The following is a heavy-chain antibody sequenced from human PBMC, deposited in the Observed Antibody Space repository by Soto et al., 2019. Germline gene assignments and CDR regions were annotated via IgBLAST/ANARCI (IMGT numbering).Heavy chain of an antibody. CDR2: IKSKTDGGTT. CDR1: GFTFSNAW. J-gene: IGHJ4*02. V-gene: IGHV3-15*01. D-gene: IGHD3-22*01. CDR3: TTDPYYDSSGYYYSDY. Sequence: QRLSCAASGFTFSNAWMSWVRQAPGKGLEWVGRIKSKTDGGTTDYAAPVKGRFTISRDDSKNTLYLQMNSLKTEDTAVYYCTTDPYYDSSGYYYSDYWGQGTLVTVSS.